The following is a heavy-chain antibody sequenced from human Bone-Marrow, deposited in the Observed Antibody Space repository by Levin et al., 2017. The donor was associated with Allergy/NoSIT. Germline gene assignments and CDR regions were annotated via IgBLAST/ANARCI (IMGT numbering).Heavy chain of an antibody. V-gene: IGHV3-30*04. CDR3: AREMLQKPGDAFDT. CDR2: TTSDDSQK. J-gene: IGHJ3*02. Sequence: GGSLRLSCAASGFTFSRYDMHWVRQAPGEGLVWVALTTSDDSQKYYADSVRGRFTISRDNSRRTLYLQMDTLRPEDTAVYYCAREMLQKPGDAFDTWGQGTMVTVSS. D-gene: IGHD1-1*01. CDR1: GFTFSRYD.